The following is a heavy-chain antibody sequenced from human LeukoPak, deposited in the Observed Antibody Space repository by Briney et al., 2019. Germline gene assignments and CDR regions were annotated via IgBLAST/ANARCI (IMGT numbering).Heavy chain of an antibody. J-gene: IGHJ4*02. V-gene: IGHV1-24*01. Sequence: ASVKVSCKVSGYTLTELSMHWVRQAPGKGLEWMGGFDPEDGETIYAQKFQGRVTMTEDTSTDTAYMELSSLRSEDTAVYYCATLQNYDTLTGYPYWGQGTLVTVSS. D-gene: IGHD3-9*01. CDR1: GYTLTELS. CDR3: ATLQNYDTLTGYPY. CDR2: FDPEDGET.